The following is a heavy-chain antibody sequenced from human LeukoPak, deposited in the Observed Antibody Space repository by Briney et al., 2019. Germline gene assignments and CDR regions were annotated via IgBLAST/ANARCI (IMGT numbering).Heavy chain of an antibody. Sequence: RGTLRLSCAASGFTFSSYDMSWVRPAQRKGLEWVSTASGSGRRTYYADSVNGRFTISRDKSKHTLFLQMNNLRAEDTAIYYCANHHDYWGQGTLVTVPS. CDR1: GFTFSSYD. V-gene: IGHV3-23*01. CDR3: ANHHDY. CDR2: ASGSGRRT. J-gene: IGHJ4*02.